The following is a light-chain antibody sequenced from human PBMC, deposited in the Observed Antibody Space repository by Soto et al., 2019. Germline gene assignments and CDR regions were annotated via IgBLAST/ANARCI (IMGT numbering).Light chain of an antibody. CDR3: SSYPSSSPLLYV. V-gene: IGLV2-14*01. CDR1: SSDVGGYNY. CDR2: EVS. Sequence: QPVLTQPASVSGSPGQSITISCTGTSSDVGGYNYVSWYQQHPGKAPKLMIYEVSNRPSGVSNRFSGSKSGNTASLTISGLQAEDDAHYYCSSYPSSSPLLYVFGPGTKLTVL. J-gene: IGLJ1*01.